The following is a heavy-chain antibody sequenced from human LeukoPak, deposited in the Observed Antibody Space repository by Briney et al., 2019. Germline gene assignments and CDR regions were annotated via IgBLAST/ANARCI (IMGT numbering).Heavy chain of an antibody. CDR3: ARYSSSWSPFDY. J-gene: IGHJ4*02. CDR2: IYYSGST. D-gene: IGHD6-13*01. CDR1: GGSISSSSYY. V-gene: IGHV4-61*05. Sequence: SETLSLTCTVSGGSISSSSYYWSWIRQPPGKGLEWIGYIYYSGSTNYNPSLKSRVTISVDTSKNQFSLKLSSVTAADTAVYYCARYSSSWSPFDYWGQGTLVTVSS.